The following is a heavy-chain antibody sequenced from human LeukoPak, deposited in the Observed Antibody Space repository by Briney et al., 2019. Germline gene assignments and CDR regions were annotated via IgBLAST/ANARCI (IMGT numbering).Heavy chain of an antibody. CDR1: GYTFTSYG. CDR3: ARVRLLYYYYYYMDV. Sequence: ASVKVSCKASGYTFTSYGISWVRQAPGQGLEWMGWISAYNGNTNYAQKLQGRVTMTTDTSTSTAYMELRSLRSDDTAVYYCARVRLLYYYYYYMDVWGKGTTVTVSS. V-gene: IGHV1-18*01. D-gene: IGHD1-26*01. J-gene: IGHJ6*03. CDR2: ISAYNGNT.